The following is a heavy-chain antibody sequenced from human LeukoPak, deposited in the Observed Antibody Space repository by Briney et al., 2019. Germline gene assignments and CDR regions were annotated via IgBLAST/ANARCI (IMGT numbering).Heavy chain of an antibody. CDR2: ISSSSSYI. CDR3: AKLGTTGRTDSPTDY. J-gene: IGHJ4*02. Sequence: GGSLRLSCAASGFTFSSYSMNWVRQAPGKWLEWVSSISSSSSYIYYADSVKGRFTISRDNAKNSLYLQMNSLRAEDTAVYYCAKLGTTGRTDSPTDYWGQGTLVTVSS. V-gene: IGHV3-21*01. CDR1: GFTFSSYS. D-gene: IGHD1-1*01.